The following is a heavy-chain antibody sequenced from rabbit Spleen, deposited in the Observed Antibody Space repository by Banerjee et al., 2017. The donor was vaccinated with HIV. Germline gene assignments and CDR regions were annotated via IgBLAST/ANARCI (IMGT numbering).Heavy chain of an antibody. Sequence: QEQLEESGGDLVKPGASLTLTCIASGVSFSGNSYMCWVRQAPGKGLECIACIYGGSSGSTYSATWAKGRFTISKTSSTTVTLQMTSLTAADTATYFCARDAGTSFSTYGMDLWGPGTLVTVS. CDR1: GVSFSGNSY. CDR2: IYGGSSGST. CDR3: ARDAGTSFSTYGMDL. V-gene: IGHV1S45*01. J-gene: IGHJ6*01. D-gene: IGHD8-1*01.